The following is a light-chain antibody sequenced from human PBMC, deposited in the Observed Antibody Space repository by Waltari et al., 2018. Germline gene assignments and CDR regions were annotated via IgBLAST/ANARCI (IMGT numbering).Light chain of an antibody. CDR1: ISDIGNSNY. J-gene: IGLJ1*01. V-gene: IGLV2-11*01. CDR2: DVT. CDR3: CSYAGFYSYYV. Sequence: QSALTQPRSVSGSPGQSVTISCTGTISDIGNSNYVSWYQHHPAKAPRLMIYDVTKRPSGVPARFSGSKSGNTASLTISGLQAEDEADYYCCSYAGFYSYYVFGTGTKATVL.